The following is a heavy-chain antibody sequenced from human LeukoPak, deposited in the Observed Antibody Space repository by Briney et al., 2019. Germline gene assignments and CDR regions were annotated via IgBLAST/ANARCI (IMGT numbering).Heavy chain of an antibody. CDR1: GGSISSYY. CDR2: IYYSGST. CDR3: ARDQQLAEPRSFDY. Sequence: SETLSLTCTVSGGSISSYYWSWIRQPPGKGLEWIGYIYYSGSTNYNPSLKSRVTISVDTSKNQFSLKLSSVTAADTAVYYCARDQQLAEPRSFDYWGQGTLVTVSS. V-gene: IGHV4-59*12. J-gene: IGHJ4*02. D-gene: IGHD6-13*01.